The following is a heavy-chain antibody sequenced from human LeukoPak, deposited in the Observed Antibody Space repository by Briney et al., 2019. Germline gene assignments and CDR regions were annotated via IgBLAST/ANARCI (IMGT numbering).Heavy chain of an antibody. V-gene: IGHV3-48*03. CDR1: GFTFSSYE. Sequence: TGGSLRLSCEASGFTFSSYEMNWVRQAPGKGLEWVSCINSSGGTKYYADSVKGRFTISRDNAKNSLFLQMNSLRAEDTAVYYCARSYDHWGQGTLVTVSS. D-gene: IGHD3-10*01. CDR3: ARSYDH. CDR2: INSSGGTK. J-gene: IGHJ4*02.